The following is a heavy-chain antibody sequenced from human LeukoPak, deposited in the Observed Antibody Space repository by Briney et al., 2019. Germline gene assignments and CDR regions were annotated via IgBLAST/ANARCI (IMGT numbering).Heavy chain of an antibody. J-gene: IGHJ5*02. V-gene: IGHV1-69*04. Sequence: ASVKVSYSPAVGSVCTSATRSGTEAPGQGLEWMGRIIPILGIANYAQKFQGRVTITADKSTSTAYLELSSLKSEDMAVYYSRRGHVYYDSSGTHWCDHWGQGTLVTVSS. CDR1: VGSVCTSA. CDR3: RRGHVYYDSSGTHWCDH. D-gene: IGHD3-22*01. CDR2: IIPILGIA.